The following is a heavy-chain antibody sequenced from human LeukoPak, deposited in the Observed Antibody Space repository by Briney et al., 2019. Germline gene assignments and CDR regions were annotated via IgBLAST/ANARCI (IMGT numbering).Heavy chain of an antibody. Sequence: GGSRRLSCGTSGFTFNTYDMSWVRQAPGKGLEWVSGISGSGGSTYYAESVKGRFTISRDNSKNTLYLQMDSLRAEDTAVYYCAKPTTSYCSGGSCYNRGGFDMWGQRTMVTVSS. J-gene: IGHJ3*02. D-gene: IGHD2-15*01. CDR3: AKPTTSYCSGGSCYNRGGFDM. CDR1: GFTFNTYD. V-gene: IGHV3-23*01. CDR2: ISGSGGST.